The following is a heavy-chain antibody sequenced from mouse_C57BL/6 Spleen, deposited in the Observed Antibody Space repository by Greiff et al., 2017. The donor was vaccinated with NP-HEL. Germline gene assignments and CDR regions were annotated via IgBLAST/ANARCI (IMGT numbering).Heavy chain of an antibody. D-gene: IGHD2-5*01. Sequence: EVKLVESGGGLVQPGGSLKLSCAASGFTFSDYYMYWVRQTPEKRLEWVAYISNGGGSTYYPDTVKGRFTISRDNAKNTLYLQMSRLKSEDTAMYYCARQGPPYSNYAMDYWGQGTSVTVSS. V-gene: IGHV5-12*01. CDR2: ISNGGGST. CDR3: ARQGPPYSNYAMDY. J-gene: IGHJ4*01. CDR1: GFTFSDYY.